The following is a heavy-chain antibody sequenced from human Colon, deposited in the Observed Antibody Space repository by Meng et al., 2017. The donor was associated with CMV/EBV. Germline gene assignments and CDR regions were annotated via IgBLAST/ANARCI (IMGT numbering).Heavy chain of an antibody. V-gene: IGHV3-48*04. J-gene: IGHJ4*02. CDR3: ARGGGGFDY. Sequence: GESLKISCAASGFTFSSYSMNWVRQAPGKGLEWVSYISSSSSTIYYADSMKGRFTISRDNAKNSLYLQMNSLRAEDTAVYYCARGGGGFDYWGQGTLVTVSS. D-gene: IGHD3-10*01. CDR1: GFTFSSYS. CDR2: ISSSSSTI.